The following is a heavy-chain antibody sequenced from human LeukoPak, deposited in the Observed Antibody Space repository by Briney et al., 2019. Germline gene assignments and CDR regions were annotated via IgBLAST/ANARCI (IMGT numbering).Heavy chain of an antibody. CDR3: ARDLPRTSGT. V-gene: IGHV3-74*01. D-gene: IGHD3-10*01. CDR1: GFTFSSDW. Sequence: PGGSLRLSCAASGFTFSSDWMHWARQTPGKGLVWVSHINSDGSSTNYADSVKGRFTISRDNAKNTLYLQMNSLRAEDTAVYYCARDLPRTSGTWGKGTLVTVSS. CDR2: INSDGSST. J-gene: IGHJ5*02.